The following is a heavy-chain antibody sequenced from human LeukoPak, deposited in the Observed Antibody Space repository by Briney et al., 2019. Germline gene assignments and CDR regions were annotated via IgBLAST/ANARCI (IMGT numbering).Heavy chain of an antibody. Sequence: GGSLRLSCAASVCTLRNAWANTVRQAPGKGLEWVGRIKSKTDGGTTDYAAPVKGRFTISRDDSKTTLYLQMNSLKTEDTAVYYCNTRYCYLGRCDYWGQGTLVTVSS. J-gene: IGHJ4*02. D-gene: IGHD2-15*01. CDR3: NTRYCYLGRCDY. CDR1: VCTLRNAW. V-gene: IGHV3-15*01. CDR2: IKSKTDGGTT.